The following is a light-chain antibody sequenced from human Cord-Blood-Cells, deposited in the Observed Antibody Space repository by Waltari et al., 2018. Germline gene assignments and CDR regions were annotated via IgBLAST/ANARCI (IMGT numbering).Light chain of an antibody. V-gene: IGLV2-11*01. CDR1: SSDVAGYNY. Sequence: QSALTQPRSVSGSPGQSVTISCTGTSSDVAGYNYVSWYQQHPGKAPKLMIYDVSKRRSGVPDRFSGSKSGNTASLTISGLQAEDEADYYCCSYAGSSWVFGGGTKLTVL. CDR2: DVS. CDR3: CSYAGSSWV. J-gene: IGLJ3*02.